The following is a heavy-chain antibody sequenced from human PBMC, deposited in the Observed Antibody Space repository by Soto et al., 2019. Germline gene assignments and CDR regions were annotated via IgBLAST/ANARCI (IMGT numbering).Heavy chain of an antibody. CDR1: GYTFTSYA. D-gene: IGHD3-3*01. J-gene: IGHJ6*02. CDR2: INAGNGNT. V-gene: IGHV1-3*01. CDR3: ARRRGYDFWSGYYGLSDYYGMDV. Sequence: ASVKVSCKASGYTFTSYAMHWLRQAPGQRLEWMGWINAGNGNTKYSQKFQGRVTITRDTSASTAYVELSSLRSEDTAVYYCARRRGYDFWSGYYGLSDYYGMDVWGQGTTVTVSS.